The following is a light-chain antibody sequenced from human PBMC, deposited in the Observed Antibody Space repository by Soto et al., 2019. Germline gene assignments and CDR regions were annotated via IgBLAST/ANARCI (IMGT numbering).Light chain of an antibody. CDR3: CSYADNYFYV. CDR2: DVT. Sequence: QSGLTQPRSVSGSPGQSVTISCTGTSSDVGGYNYVSWYQHHPGKAPKLIIYDVTQRPSGIPDRFSGSKFGNTASLTISGLQADDEADYHCCSYADNYFYVFGSGTKLTVL. CDR1: SSDVGGYNY. J-gene: IGLJ1*01. V-gene: IGLV2-11*01.